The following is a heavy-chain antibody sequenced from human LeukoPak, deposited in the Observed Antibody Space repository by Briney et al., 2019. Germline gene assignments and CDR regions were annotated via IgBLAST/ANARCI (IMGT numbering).Heavy chain of an antibody. Sequence: SGGSLRRSCAASGFPFRSYERNWVRQAPGKGLEWVSYIYTLGTTIYYADSVKGRFTISRDNAKNSLYLQMNSLRAEDTAVYYCARGMYFAYWGQGTLVTVSS. CDR3: ARGMYFAY. CDR2: IYTLGTTI. V-gene: IGHV3-48*03. J-gene: IGHJ4*02. D-gene: IGHD2-8*01. CDR1: GFPFRSYE.